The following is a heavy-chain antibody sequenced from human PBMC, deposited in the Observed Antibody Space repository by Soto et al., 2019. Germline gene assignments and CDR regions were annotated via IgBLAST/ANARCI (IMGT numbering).Heavy chain of an antibody. Sequence: GGSLRLSCAASGFTFSSYAMTWVRQAPGKGLEWVSAISSSSDRSYSADSVKGRFTISRDNSKNMLYLQMNSLRAEDTAVYYCAKDLPGELSSPRGIFDYWGQGALVTVSS. V-gene: IGHV3-23*01. CDR3: AKDLPGELSSPRGIFDY. D-gene: IGHD3-16*02. J-gene: IGHJ4*02. CDR1: GFTFSSYA. CDR2: ISSSSDRS.